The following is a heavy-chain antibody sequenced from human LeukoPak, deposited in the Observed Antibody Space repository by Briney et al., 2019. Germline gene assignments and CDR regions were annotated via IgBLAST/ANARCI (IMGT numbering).Heavy chain of an antibody. CDR3: ARDPDQGRGFDY. Sequence: GGSLRLSCAASGFTFSSYSMNWVRQAPGKGLEWVSYISSSSTTIYYADSVKGRFTISRDNAKNSLYLQMNSLRVEDTAVSYCARDPDQGRGFDYWGQGTLVTVSS. J-gene: IGHJ4*02. CDR2: ISSSSTTI. V-gene: IGHV3-48*01. D-gene: IGHD2-2*01. CDR1: GFTFSSYS.